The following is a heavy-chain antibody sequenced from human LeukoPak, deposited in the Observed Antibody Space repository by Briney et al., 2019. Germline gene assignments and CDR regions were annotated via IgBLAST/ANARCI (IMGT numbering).Heavy chain of an antibody. CDR2: IYHSGST. Sequence: SETLSLTCAVSGYSISSGYYWCWIRQPPGKGLEWIGSIYHSGSTYYNPSLKSRVTISVDTSKNQFSLKLSSVTAADTAVYYCARDSGYSYGDDAFDIWGQGTMVTVSS. CDR3: ARDSGYSYGDDAFDI. J-gene: IGHJ3*02. CDR1: GYSISSGYY. V-gene: IGHV4-38-2*02. D-gene: IGHD5-18*01.